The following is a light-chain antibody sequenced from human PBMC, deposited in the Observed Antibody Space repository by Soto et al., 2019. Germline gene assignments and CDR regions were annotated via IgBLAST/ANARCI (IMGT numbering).Light chain of an antibody. J-gene: IGKJ1*01. CDR1: QSVSSSY. CDR2: GAS. CDR3: QQYGSSPPWT. Sequence: EIVLTQSPGTLSLSPGERATLSCRASQSVSSSYLAWYQQKPGQAPRLLIYGASSRATGIPDRFSGSGSGTDFTLTISRMAPEDFAVYYCQQYGSSPPWTFGQGTKVELK. V-gene: IGKV3-20*01.